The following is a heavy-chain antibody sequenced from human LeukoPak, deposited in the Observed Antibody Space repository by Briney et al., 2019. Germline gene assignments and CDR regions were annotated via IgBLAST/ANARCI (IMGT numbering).Heavy chain of an antibody. CDR3: TRSYDY. V-gene: IGHV3-7*01. CDR1: GFTFSSYW. CDR2: IKQDGSEK. Sequence: GGSLRLSCAVSGFTFSSYWMAWVRQAPGKGLEWVANIKQDGSEKYYVDSVKGRFTISGDNAKNSLYLQMNSLRAEDTAVYYCTRSYDYWGQGTLVTVS. J-gene: IGHJ4*02.